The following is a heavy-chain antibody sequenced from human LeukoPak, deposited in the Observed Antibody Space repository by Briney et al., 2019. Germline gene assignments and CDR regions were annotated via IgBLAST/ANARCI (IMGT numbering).Heavy chain of an antibody. V-gene: IGHV4-34*01. CDR2: INHIGST. CDR1: GGSFSGYN. CDR3: ARVIVVVPAANGVSPQQDYYYYYMDV. J-gene: IGHJ6*03. Sequence: SETLSLTCAVYGGSFSGYNWSWIRQPPGKGLEWIGEINHIGSTNYNPSLKSRVTMSVDTSKNQFSLKLSSVTAADTAVYYCARVIVVVPAANGVSPQQDYYYYYMDVWGKGTTVTISS. D-gene: IGHD2-2*01.